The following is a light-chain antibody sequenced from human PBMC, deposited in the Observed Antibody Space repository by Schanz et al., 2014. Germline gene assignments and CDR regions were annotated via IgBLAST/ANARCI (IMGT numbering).Light chain of an antibody. CDR2: DVS. J-gene: IGLJ1*01. CDR3: SSYADSSTL. CDR1: SSDVGGYSY. V-gene: IGLV2-11*01. Sequence: QSALTQPRSVSGSPGQSVTISCTGTSSDVGGYSYVSWYQQHPGKAPKLMIYDVSKRPSGVPDRFSGSKSGNTASLTISGLQAEDEADYYCSSYADSSTLFGPGTKLTVL.